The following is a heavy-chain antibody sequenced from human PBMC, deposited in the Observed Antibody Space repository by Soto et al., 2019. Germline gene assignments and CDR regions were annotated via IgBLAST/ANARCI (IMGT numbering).Heavy chain of an antibody. CDR3: ARDTGSGLRVEPGIFEY. CDR1: GYAFTSYT. D-gene: IGHD1-26*01. J-gene: IGHJ4*02. CDR2: INADNGDS. Sequence: QVQLVQSGAEVKKPGASVKVSCNPSGYAFTSYTMHWVRQAPGQGLDWIGCINADNGDSKYSQNFQGRVTITRDTSASIAYMELSSLRSEDTAVYYCARDTGSGLRVEPGIFEYWGQGTLVTVSS. V-gene: IGHV1-3*01.